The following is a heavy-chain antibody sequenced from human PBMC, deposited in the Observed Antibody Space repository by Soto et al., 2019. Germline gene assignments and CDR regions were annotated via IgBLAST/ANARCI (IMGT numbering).Heavy chain of an antibody. CDR1: GFTFSTSW. Sequence: DVQLVESGGGLVQPGGSLRLSCVASGFTFSTSWMHWVRQTPGKGLVWVSRISADSGRTHYADSVKGRFTISRDNGKNTLYSQMSSLTADDTAIYYCARGPTGWYGYDYWGQGTLVSVSS. CDR3: ARGPTGWYGYDY. J-gene: IGHJ4*02. D-gene: IGHD6-19*01. V-gene: IGHV3-74*01. CDR2: ISADSGRT.